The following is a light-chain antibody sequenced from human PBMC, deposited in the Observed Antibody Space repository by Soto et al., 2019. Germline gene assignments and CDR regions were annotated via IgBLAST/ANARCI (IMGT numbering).Light chain of an antibody. CDR3: QQYKSVSLLT. CDR2: KAS. Sequence: DMQMTQSPSMLSASVGDRVTITCRASQSISTWLAWYQQKPGKAPKLLIYKASSLESGVPSRFSGSGSGTEFTLTISSLQPDDFATYYCQQYKSVSLLTFGGRTKVEIK. V-gene: IGKV1-5*03. CDR1: QSISTW. J-gene: IGKJ4*01.